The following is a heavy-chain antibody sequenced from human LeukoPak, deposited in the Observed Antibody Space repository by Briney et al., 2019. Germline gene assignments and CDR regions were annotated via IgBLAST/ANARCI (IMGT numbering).Heavy chain of an antibody. CDR2: ISGSGGST. J-gene: IGHJ3*02. Sequence: GGSLRLSCAASGFTFSSYAMSWVRQAPGKGLEWVSAISGSGGSTYYADSVKGRFTISRDNSKNTLYLQMNSLRAEDTAVYYCAKGLGIAAASGKKPPKGVDAFDIWGQGTMVTVSS. CDR1: GFTFSSYA. D-gene: IGHD6-13*01. V-gene: IGHV3-23*01. CDR3: AKGLGIAAASGKKPPKGVDAFDI.